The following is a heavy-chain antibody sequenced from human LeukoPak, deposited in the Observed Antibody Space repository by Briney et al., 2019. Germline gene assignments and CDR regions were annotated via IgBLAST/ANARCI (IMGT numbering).Heavy chain of an antibody. CDR2: IYTSGST. V-gene: IGHV4-4*07. CDR1: GGSISSYY. CDR3: ASNYFGSGSYYRDY. Sequence: PSETLSLTCTISGGSISSYYWSWIRQPAGKGLEWIGRIYTSGSTNYNPSLKSRVTISLDTSKNQFSLKLSSVTAADTAVYYCASNYFGSGSYYRDYWGQGTLVTVSS. D-gene: IGHD3-10*01. J-gene: IGHJ4*02.